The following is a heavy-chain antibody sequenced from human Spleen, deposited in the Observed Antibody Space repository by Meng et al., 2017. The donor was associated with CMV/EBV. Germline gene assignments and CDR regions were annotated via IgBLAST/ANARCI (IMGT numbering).Heavy chain of an antibody. CDR3: ARNLVLPAAIQYYYRNYGMDV. CDR1: GFTFSSNG. CDR2: IGSAGDT. Sequence: GGSLRLSCAVCGFTFSSNGMHWVRHPTGKRLEWVSGIGSAGDTYYPGSVKGQFTISRDDAKNTLSLQMNSLRVDDTAAYYCARNLVLPAAIQYYYRNYGMDVWGQGTTVTVSS. D-gene: IGHD2-2*01. J-gene: IGHJ6*02. V-gene: IGHV3-13*03.